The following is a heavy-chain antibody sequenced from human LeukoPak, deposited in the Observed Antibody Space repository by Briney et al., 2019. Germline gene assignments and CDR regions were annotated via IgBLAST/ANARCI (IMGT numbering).Heavy chain of an antibody. J-gene: IGHJ3*02. CDR3: ARDRIIYGDYGDAFDI. D-gene: IGHD4-17*01. V-gene: IGHV3-21*01. CDR2: ISSSSNNI. Sequence: KPGGTVSFTCAASRFTFYTYSMNRLPPAPGMGRVWFTTISSSSNNIYYADSVKGRFTISRNNAKNSLYLQMNSRRAEDTAVYYCARDRIIYGDYGDAFDIWGQGTMVTVSS. CDR1: RFTFYTYS.